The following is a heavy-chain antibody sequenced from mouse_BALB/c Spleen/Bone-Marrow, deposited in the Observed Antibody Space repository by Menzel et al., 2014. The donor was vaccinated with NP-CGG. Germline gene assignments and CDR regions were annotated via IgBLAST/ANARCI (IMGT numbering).Heavy chain of an antibody. CDR2: INPYNDGI. Sequence: EVQLQESGPELVKPGASVKMSCKASGYTFTGYVIHWVRQKPGQGLEWIGYINPYNDGIKYNEKFKGKAALTSDKSSSTAYMELSSLTSEDSAVYYCASGTPATSYYALDYWGQGTSVTVSS. V-gene: IGHV1-14*01. J-gene: IGHJ4*01. CDR1: GYTFTGYV. D-gene: IGHD1-2*01. CDR3: ASGTPATSYYALDY.